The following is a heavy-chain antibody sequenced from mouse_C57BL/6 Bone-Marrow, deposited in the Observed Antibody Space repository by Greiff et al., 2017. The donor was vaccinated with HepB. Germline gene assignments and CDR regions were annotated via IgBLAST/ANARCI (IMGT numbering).Heavy chain of an antibody. D-gene: IGHD1-1*01. CDR3: ARREITTVVAPHFDY. Sequence: VHLVESGAELARPGASVKLSCKASGYTFTSYGISWVKQRTGQGLEWIGEIYPRSGNTYYNEKFKGKATLTADKSYSTAYMELRSLTSEDSAVYFCARREITTVVAPHFDYWGQGTTLTVSS. J-gene: IGHJ2*01. V-gene: IGHV1-81*01. CDR1: GYTFTSYG. CDR2: IYPRSGNT.